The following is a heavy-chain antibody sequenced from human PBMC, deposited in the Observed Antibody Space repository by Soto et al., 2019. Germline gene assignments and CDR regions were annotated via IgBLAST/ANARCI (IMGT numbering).Heavy chain of an antibody. J-gene: IGHJ4*02. Sequence: AASVKVSCKASGYTFTGYHIFWVRQAPGQGLEWVGWINPDGGATSYAPKFQGRITLTSDTSISTAYMELSRLRSDDTAIYYCATRLPTDFWGQGTLVTVSS. CDR1: GYTFTGYH. CDR3: ATRLPTDF. CDR2: INPDGGAT. D-gene: IGHD4-17*01. V-gene: IGHV1-2*02.